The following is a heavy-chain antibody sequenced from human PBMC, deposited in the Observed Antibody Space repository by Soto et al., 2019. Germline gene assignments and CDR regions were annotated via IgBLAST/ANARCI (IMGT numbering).Heavy chain of an antibody. J-gene: IGHJ4*02. CDR1: GGSFTSNNW. Sequence: QVQLQESGPGLVKPSGTLSLTCAVSGGSFTSNNWWTWVRQPPGQGLEWIGEIYRTGSTNYNPSLKSRVTISLDKSENQVSLKEPSLTAADTAVYYCASRDPGTSVDYWGQGTLVTVSS. CDR3: ASRDPGTSVDY. V-gene: IGHV4-4*02. CDR2: IYRTGST. D-gene: IGHD1-7*01.